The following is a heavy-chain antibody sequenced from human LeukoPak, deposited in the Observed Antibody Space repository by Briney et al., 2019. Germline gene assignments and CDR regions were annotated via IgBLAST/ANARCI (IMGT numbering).Heavy chain of an antibody. CDR2: IIPFLGVP. D-gene: IGHD6-13*01. Sequence: ASVKVSCKASGGTLSGYAISWVRQAPGQGLEWMGRIIPFLGVPNYAQKFQGRVTITADKSTSTAYMELSSLRSEDTAVYYCARGFTYSSDYWGQGTLVTVSS. CDR1: GGTLSGYA. V-gene: IGHV1-69*04. CDR3: ARGFTYSSDY. J-gene: IGHJ4*02.